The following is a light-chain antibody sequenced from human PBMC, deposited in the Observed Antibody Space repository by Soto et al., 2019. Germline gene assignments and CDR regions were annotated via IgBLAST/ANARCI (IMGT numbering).Light chain of an antibody. CDR1: SSDVGGYNY. V-gene: IGLV2-8*01. J-gene: IGLJ1*01. CDR3: SSYAGSNNYV. Sequence: QSALTQPPSASGSPGQSVTISCTGTSSDVGGYNYVSWYQQHPGKAPKLMIYEVSKRPSGVPDRFSGSKSGNTASLTVSGXXXXXXXXYYCSSYAGSNNYVFGTGTKLTVL. CDR2: EVS.